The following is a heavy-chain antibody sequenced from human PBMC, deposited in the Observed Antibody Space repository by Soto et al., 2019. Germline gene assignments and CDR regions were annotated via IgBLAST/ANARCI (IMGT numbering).Heavy chain of an antibody. J-gene: IGHJ4*02. CDR2: VSRSDYT. CDR3: AREDSIIIPAVSDF. CDR1: GFYFNNYG. Sequence: GGSLRLSCAASGFYFNNYGINWVRQAPGKGLEWVSSVSRSDYTYYSDSVKGRFTISRDNAKNSVSLQMNSLRAEDTAVYYCAREDSIIIPAVSDFWGQGTLVTVSS. D-gene: IGHD2-2*01. V-gene: IGHV3-21*01.